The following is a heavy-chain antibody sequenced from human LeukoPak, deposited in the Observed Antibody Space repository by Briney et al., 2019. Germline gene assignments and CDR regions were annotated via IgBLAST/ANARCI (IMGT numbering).Heavy chain of an antibody. CDR2: ISYDGSNK. Sequence: GGSLRLSCAASGFTFSSYAMHWVRQAPGKGLEWVAVISYDGSNKYYADSVKGRFTISRDNSKNTLYLQMNSLRAEDTAVYYCARTLGAHWGQGTLVTVSS. CDR1: GFTFSSYA. CDR3: ARTLGAH. V-gene: IGHV3-30*04. J-gene: IGHJ4*02.